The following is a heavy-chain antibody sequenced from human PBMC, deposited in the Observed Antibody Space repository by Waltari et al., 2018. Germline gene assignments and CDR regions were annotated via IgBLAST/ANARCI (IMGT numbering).Heavy chain of an antibody. CDR2: MNPNSFNT. CDR1: GYTFTSFD. V-gene: IGHV1-8*01. Sequence: QVQLVQSGAEVKKPGASVKVSCKTSGYTFTSFDVSWVRQATGQGLEGMGWMNPNSFNTDFAQEFRVSVTLTTDTSTSTAYMDLSNLRSEDTAIYYCARAIRDQLLPDYWGQGTLVTVSS. D-gene: IGHD2-2*01. J-gene: IGHJ4*02. CDR3: ARAIRDQLLPDY.